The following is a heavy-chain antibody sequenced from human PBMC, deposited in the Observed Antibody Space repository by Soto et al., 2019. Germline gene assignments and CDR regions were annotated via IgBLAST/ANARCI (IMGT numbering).Heavy chain of an antibody. CDR3: AKDRIINPSFIAARYEADY. J-gene: IGHJ4*02. CDR1: GFTFSSYG. V-gene: IGHV3-30*18. Sequence: GGSLRLSYAASGFTFSSYGMHWGRQAPGKGLEWVAVISDDGSNKYYADSVKGRFTISSDNSKNTLYLQMNSLRAEETAVYYCAKDRIINPSFIAARYEADYWGQGTLVTVSS. D-gene: IGHD6-6*01. CDR2: ISDDGSNK.